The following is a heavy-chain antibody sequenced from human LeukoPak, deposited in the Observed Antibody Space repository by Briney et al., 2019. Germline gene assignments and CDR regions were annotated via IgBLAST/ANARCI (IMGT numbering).Heavy chain of an antibody. Sequence: GGSLRLSCAASGFTFSSYWMSWVHQAPGKGLEWVANIKQDGSEKYYVDSVKGRFTISRDNAKNSLYLQMSSLRAEDTAVYYCARYGSSIAARGFDYWGQGTLVTVSS. V-gene: IGHV3-7*01. CDR1: GFTFSSYW. D-gene: IGHD6-6*01. CDR3: ARYGSSIAARGFDY. CDR2: IKQDGSEK. J-gene: IGHJ4*02.